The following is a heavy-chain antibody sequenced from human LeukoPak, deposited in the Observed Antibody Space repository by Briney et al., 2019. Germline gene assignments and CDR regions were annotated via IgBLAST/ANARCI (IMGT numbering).Heavy chain of an antibody. J-gene: IGHJ4*02. CDR1: GFTFSSYG. V-gene: IGHV3-21*01. CDR2: ITSSSSYI. Sequence: PGGSLRLSCAASGFTFSSYGMNWVRQAPGKGLEWVSSITSSSSYIYYADSVKGRFTISRDNAKNSLYLQMNSLRAEDTAVYYCARSYSSSRGTFDYWGQGNLVTVSS. D-gene: IGHD6-6*01. CDR3: ARSYSSSRGTFDY.